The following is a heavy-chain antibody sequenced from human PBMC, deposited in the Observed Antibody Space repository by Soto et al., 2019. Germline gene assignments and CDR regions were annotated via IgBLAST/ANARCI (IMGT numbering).Heavy chain of an antibody. D-gene: IGHD3-3*01. Sequence: PSETLSLTCTVSGGSISSYYWSWIWQPPGKGLEWIGYIYYSGSTNYNPSLKSRVTISVDTSKNQFSLKLSSVTAADTAVYYCARSYDFWSGYSNYSYDGMDVWGQGTTVTVS. CDR2: IYYSGST. V-gene: IGHV4-59*01. J-gene: IGHJ6*02. CDR3: ARSYDFWSGYSNYSYDGMDV. CDR1: GGSISSYY.